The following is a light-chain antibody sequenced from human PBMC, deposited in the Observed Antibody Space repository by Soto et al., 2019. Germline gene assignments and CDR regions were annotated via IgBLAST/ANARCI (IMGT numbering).Light chain of an antibody. CDR3: QQYYTFWT. Sequence: DIQMTQSPSTLSAFVGDRVTITCRASQTISTWLAWYQQKPGKAPKLLIYDVSSLESGVPSRFSGSGSGTEFTLTISSLQPDDFATYYCQQYYTFWTFGQGTKVDIK. V-gene: IGKV1-5*01. CDR1: QTISTW. J-gene: IGKJ1*01. CDR2: DVS.